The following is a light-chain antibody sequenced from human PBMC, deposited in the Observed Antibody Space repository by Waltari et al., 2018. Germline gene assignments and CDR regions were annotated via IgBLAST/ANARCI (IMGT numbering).Light chain of an antibody. J-gene: IGKJ2*01. CDR2: KAC. CDR3: QQYDDFPFT. V-gene: IGKV1-5*03. CDR1: QSISSW. Sequence: DIQMTQSPATLSASVGDRVTISCRASQSISSWLAWYQQKPGKAPKILIFKACFLESGVPSRFSGSGSGTEFSLTISSLQPEDFATYYCQQYDDFPFTFGQGTKVEVK.